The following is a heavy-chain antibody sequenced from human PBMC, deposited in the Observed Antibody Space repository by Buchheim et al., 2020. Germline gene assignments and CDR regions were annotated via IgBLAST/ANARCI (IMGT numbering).Heavy chain of an antibody. V-gene: IGHV3-7*01. CDR3: ARVRSIAARPEVFDY. CDR2: IKQDGSEK. Sequence: EVQLVESGGGLVQPGGSLRISCAASGFTFSSYWMSWVRQAPGKGLAWVANIKQDGSEKYYVDSVKGRFTISRDNAKNSLYLQMNSLRAEDTAVYYCARVRSIAARPEVFDYWGQGTL. J-gene: IGHJ4*02. D-gene: IGHD6-6*01. CDR1: GFTFSSYW.